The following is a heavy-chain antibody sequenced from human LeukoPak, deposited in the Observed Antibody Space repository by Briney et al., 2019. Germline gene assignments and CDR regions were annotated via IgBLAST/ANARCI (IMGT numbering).Heavy chain of an antibody. J-gene: IGHJ4*02. V-gene: IGHV3-73*01. Sequence: GGSLRPSCAASGFTFSGSAMHWVRQASGKGLEWVCRIRSKANSYATAYAASVKGRFTISRDDSKNTAYLQMNSLKTEDTAVYYCTRQNSGWYDFDYWGQGTLVTVSS. CDR2: IRSKANSYAT. CDR3: TRQNSGWYDFDY. CDR1: GFTFSGSA. D-gene: IGHD6-19*01.